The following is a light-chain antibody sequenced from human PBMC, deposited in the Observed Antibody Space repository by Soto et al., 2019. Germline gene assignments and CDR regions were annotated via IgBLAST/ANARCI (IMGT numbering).Light chain of an antibody. CDR3: QSYDSSLSGLVV. CDR1: SSNIGAGYD. Sequence: QSVLTQPPSASGAPGQRVTISCTGSSSNIGAGYDVHWYQQLPGTAPKLHTYGNSNRPSGVPDRFSGSKSGTSASLAITGLQAEDEADYYCQSYDSSLSGLVVFGGGTKLTVL. CDR2: GNS. J-gene: IGLJ2*01. V-gene: IGLV1-40*01.